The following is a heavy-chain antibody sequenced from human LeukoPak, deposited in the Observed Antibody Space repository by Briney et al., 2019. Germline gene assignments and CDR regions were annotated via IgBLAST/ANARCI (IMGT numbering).Heavy chain of an antibody. D-gene: IGHD5-12*01. CDR1: GFTFNDYW. Sequence: GGSLRLSCAASGFTFNDYWMTWVRQAPGKGLEWVSAISGSGGSTYYADSVKGRFTISRDNSKNTLYLQMNSLRAEDTAVYYCAKDIVATIPGYYFDYWGQGTLVTVSS. CDR3: AKDIVATIPGYYFDY. V-gene: IGHV3-23*01. J-gene: IGHJ4*02. CDR2: ISGSGGST.